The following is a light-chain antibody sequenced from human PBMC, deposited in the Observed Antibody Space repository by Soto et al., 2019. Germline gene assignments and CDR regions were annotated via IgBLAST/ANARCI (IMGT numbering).Light chain of an antibody. CDR3: CSYADSSTYV. J-gene: IGLJ1*01. V-gene: IGLV2-23*01. CDR2: EDT. CDR1: SSGVGNYNL. Sequence: QSVLTQPASVSGSPGHPITISCTKTSSGVGNYNLVSWYQQHPGKAPKLIIYEDTKRPSGVSNRFSGSKSGNTASLTISGLQAEDEADYYCCSYADSSTYVFGTGTKVTVL.